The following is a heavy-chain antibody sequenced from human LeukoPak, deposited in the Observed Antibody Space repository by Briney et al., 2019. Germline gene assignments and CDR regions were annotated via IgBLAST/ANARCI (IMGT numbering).Heavy chain of an antibody. Sequence: GGSLRLSCAASGFTFSSYGMHWVRQAPGKGLEWVAVISYDGSNKYYADSVKGRFTISRDNSKNTLYLQMNSLRAEDTAVYYCARDLFDYGDYGSFDYWGQGTLVTVSS. CDR3: ARDLFDYGDYGSFDY. V-gene: IGHV3-30*03. CDR1: GFTFSSYG. CDR2: ISYDGSNK. J-gene: IGHJ4*02. D-gene: IGHD4-17*01.